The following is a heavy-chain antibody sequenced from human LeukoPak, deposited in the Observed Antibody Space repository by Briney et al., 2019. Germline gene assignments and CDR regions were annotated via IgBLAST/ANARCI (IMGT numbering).Heavy chain of an antibody. CDR3: ARGNYDYDDH. CDR2: IYHSGST. D-gene: IGHD5-12*01. V-gene: IGHV4-30-2*01. J-gene: IGHJ5*02. CDR1: GGAISSSGYS. Sequence: TLSLTCAVSGGAISSSGYSWSWIRQPPGKGLEWIGYIYHSGSTYYNPSLKSRVAISVDTSKNQFSLKVSSVTAADTAVYYCARGNYDYDDHWGKGTLVTVSS.